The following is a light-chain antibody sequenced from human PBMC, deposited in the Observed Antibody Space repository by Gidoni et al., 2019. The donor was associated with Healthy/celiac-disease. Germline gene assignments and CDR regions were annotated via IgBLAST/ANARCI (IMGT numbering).Light chain of an antibody. CDR2: DFS. V-gene: IGLV2-14*01. CDR3: SSYTSSSTVI. J-gene: IGLJ2*01. CDR1: SRDVGGYNY. Sequence: QSALTQPASVSGSPGQSITLPCTGTSRDVGGYNYVSWYQQPPGKAPKPMIYDFSNRPSGVSNRFSGSKSGNTASLTISGLQAEDEADYYCSSYTSSSTVIFGGGTKLTVL.